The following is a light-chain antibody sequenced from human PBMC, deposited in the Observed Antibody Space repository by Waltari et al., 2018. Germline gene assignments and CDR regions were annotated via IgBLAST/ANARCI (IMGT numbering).Light chain of an antibody. CDR2: AAF. CDR1: QRVSNN. CDR3: QQYHEWPYT. V-gene: IGKV3-15*01. Sequence: ETVMIQSPATLSVSPGETVPLSCRASQRVSNNLAWYQQTPGQPPRLLIYAAFSRGNAIPGRFGGSGSGTYFALTITPLQSEDVGVYYCQQYHEWPYTFGQGTKLEI. J-gene: IGKJ2*01.